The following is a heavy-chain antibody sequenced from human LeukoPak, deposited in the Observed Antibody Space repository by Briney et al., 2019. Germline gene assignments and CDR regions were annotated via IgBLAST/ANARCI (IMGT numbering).Heavy chain of an antibody. Sequence: SETLSLTCTVSGGSISGHYWTWIRQPPGKGLEWIGQIHYSGRPDYNPSLKSRVTISVDTSKNQLSLKVTSVTGADTAVYYCARFGVDYDMDVWGEGTTVTVSS. V-gene: IGHV4-59*11. J-gene: IGHJ6*04. D-gene: IGHD3-16*01. CDR2: IHYSGRP. CDR3: ARFGVDYDMDV. CDR1: GGSISGHY.